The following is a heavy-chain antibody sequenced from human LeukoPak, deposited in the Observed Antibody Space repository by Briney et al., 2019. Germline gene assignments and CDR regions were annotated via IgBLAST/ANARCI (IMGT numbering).Heavy chain of an antibody. Sequence: ASVKVSCKASGYTFTSHGISWVRQAPGQGLEWMGWISAYNGNTNYAQKLQGRVTMTTDTSTSTAYMELRSLRSDDTAVYYCARLLPYYYGSGSSPPAGWFDPWGQGTLVTASS. J-gene: IGHJ5*02. V-gene: IGHV1-18*01. CDR3: ARLLPYYYGSGSSPPAGWFDP. CDR1: GYTFTSHG. CDR2: ISAYNGNT. D-gene: IGHD3-10*01.